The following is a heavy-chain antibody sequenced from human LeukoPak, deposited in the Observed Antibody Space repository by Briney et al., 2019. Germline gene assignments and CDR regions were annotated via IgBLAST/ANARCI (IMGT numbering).Heavy chain of an antibody. CDR2: IYYRGST. Sequence: SETLSLTCTVSGXSISNYHWSWIRQPPGKGLGWIGYIYYRGSTKYNPSLESRVTISVDMSKNQFSLKLNSVTAADTAVYYCVRVQADGHSDIWGQGTVVTVSS. CDR1: GXSISNYH. CDR3: VRVQADGHSDI. V-gene: IGHV4-59*01. D-gene: IGHD5-24*01. J-gene: IGHJ3*02.